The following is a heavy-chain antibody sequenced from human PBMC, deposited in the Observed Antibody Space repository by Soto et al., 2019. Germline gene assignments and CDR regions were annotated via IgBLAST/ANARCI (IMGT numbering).Heavy chain of an antibody. CDR3: ARGRDIVVVVAATERLIPRARGCYMDV. Sequence: ASVKVSCKASGYTFTSYGISWVRQAPGQGLEWMGRISAYNGNTNYAQKLQGRVTMTTDTSTSTAYMELRSLRSDDTAVYYCARGRDIVVVVAATERLIPRARGCYMDVWGKGTTVTVSS. V-gene: IGHV1-18*01. J-gene: IGHJ6*03. CDR2: ISAYNGNT. CDR1: GYTFTSYG. D-gene: IGHD2-15*01.